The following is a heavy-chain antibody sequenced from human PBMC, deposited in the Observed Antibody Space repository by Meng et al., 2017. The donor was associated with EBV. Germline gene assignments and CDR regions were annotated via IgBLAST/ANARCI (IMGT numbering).Heavy chain of an antibody. J-gene: IGHJ4*02. CDR1: GGTFRSDA. D-gene: IGHD3-10*01. CDR2: LIPMSGAP. CDR3: ASESGRGFTPDY. V-gene: IGHV1-69*01. Sequence: QAQLRQSGAEVKKPGSSVKVSCRTSGGTFRSDAVSWVRQAPGQGLEWMGGLIPMSGAPHYAQKFQDRVTIIADESTSTHSMELNNLRFEDTAMYYCASESGRGFTPDYWGQGTLVTVSS.